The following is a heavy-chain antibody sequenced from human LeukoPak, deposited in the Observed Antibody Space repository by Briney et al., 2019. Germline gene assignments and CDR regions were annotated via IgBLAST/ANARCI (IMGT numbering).Heavy chain of an antibody. CDR2: IIPIFGTA. D-gene: IGHD2-2*02. Sequence: GASVKVSCKASGGTFSSYAISWVRQAPGQGLEWMGGIIPIFGTANYAQKFQGRVTITADESTSTAYMELSSLRSEDTAVYYCARNGRYCSSTSCYTGYYGMDVWGQGTTVTVSS. CDR1: GGTFSSYA. J-gene: IGHJ6*02. V-gene: IGHV1-69*13. CDR3: ARNGRYCSSTSCYTGYYGMDV.